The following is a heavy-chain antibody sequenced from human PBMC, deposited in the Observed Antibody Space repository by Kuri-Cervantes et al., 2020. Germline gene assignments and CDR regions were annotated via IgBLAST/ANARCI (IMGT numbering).Heavy chain of an antibody. V-gene: IGHV4-34*01. D-gene: IGHD1-26*01. Sequence: SETLSLTCEVRGKSFNAYYLSWIRQPPGKGLEWIGEVNHNGNINYNPSLKSRVTILVDTSKNEFSLKLSSVTAADTATYYCARSVRVGPADNLDCWGQGILVTVSS. CDR1: GKSFNAYY. CDR3: ARSVRVGPADNLDC. CDR2: VNHNGNI. J-gene: IGHJ4*02.